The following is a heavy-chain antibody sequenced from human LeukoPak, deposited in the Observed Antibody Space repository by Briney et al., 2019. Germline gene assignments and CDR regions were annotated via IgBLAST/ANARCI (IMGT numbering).Heavy chain of an antibody. Sequence: QAGGSLRLSCAASGFTFSSYAMSWVRQAPGKGLEWVSAISGSGGSTYYADSVKGRFTISRDNAKNSLYLQLNSLTADDTAVYYCARDHEYAFDNWGQGTVVTVSS. CDR3: ARDHEYAFDN. V-gene: IGHV3-23*01. CDR2: ISGSGGST. CDR1: GFTFSSYA. J-gene: IGHJ4*02. D-gene: IGHD2/OR15-2a*01.